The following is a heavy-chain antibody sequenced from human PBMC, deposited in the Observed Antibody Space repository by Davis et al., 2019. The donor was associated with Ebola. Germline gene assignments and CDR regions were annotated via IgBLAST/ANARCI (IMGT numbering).Heavy chain of an antibody. CDR3: ARMSAAAGPDAFDI. V-gene: IGHV1-46*01. Sequence: ASVTVSCKASGYTFTSYDINWVRQATGQGLEWMGLINPGGGSTNYAQKFQGRVTMTRDTSTSTVYMELSSLRSEDTAVYYCARMSAAAGPDAFDIWGQGTMVTVSS. CDR2: INPGGGST. J-gene: IGHJ3*02. CDR1: GYTFTSYD. D-gene: IGHD6-13*01.